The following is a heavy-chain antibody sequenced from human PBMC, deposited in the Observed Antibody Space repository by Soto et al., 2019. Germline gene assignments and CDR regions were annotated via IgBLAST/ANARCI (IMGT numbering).Heavy chain of an antibody. J-gene: IGHJ4*02. CDR2: ISYDGSNK. V-gene: IGHV3-30*18. CDR1: GFTFSSYG. Sequence: GGSLRLSCAASGFTFSSYGMHWVRQAPGKGLEWVAVISYDGSNKYYADSVKGRLTISRDNSKNTLYLQMNSLRAEDTAVYYCAKDSGGYSYGPDYWGQGTLVTVSS. CDR3: AKDSGGYSYGPDY. D-gene: IGHD5-18*01.